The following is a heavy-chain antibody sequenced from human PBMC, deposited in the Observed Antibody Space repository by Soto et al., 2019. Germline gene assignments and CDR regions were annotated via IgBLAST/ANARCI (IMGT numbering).Heavy chain of an antibody. CDR1: GGSFSGYY. CDR2: INHSGST. V-gene: IGHV4-34*01. Sequence: SETLSLTCAVYGGSFSGYYWSWIRQPPGKGLEWIGEINHSGSTNYNPSLKSRVTISVDTSKNQFSLKLSSVTAADTAVYYCARERRNYGSGSYPDYYYGMDVWGQVTTVTVSS. CDR3: ARERRNYGSGSYPDYYYGMDV. D-gene: IGHD3-10*01. J-gene: IGHJ6*02.